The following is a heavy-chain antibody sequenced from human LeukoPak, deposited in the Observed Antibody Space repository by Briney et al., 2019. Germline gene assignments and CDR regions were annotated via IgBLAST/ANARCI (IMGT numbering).Heavy chain of an antibody. CDR3: ARSSGYTQGFDY. CDR1: GFTFSSYA. J-gene: IGHJ4*02. Sequence: QPGGSLRLSCAASGFTFSSYAMSWVRQAPGKGLEWVSAISGSGGSTYYADSVKGRFTISRDNSKNTLYLQMNSLRGEDTAVYYCARSSGYTQGFDYWGQGTLVTVSS. D-gene: IGHD5-12*01. V-gene: IGHV3-23*01. CDR2: ISGSGGST.